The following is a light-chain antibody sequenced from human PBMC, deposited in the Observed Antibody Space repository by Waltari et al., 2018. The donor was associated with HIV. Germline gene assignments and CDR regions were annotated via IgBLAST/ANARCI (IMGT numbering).Light chain of an antibody. CDR1: RNDLRTYNS. V-gene: IGLV2-14*01. CDR2: EVS. J-gene: IGLJ3*02. Sequence: QSALTEPASVSGSPGQSITISCPGTRNDLRTYNSAYWYQHHPGKAPKVIIYEVSNRPSGVSSRFSGFKSGNTASMTISGLQAEDEADYYCSSYTATTAILFGGGTKVTVL. CDR3: SSYTATTAIL.